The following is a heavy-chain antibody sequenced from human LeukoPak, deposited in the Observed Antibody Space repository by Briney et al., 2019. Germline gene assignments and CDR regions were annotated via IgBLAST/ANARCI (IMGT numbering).Heavy chain of an antibody. D-gene: IGHD2-2*01. CDR2: INSDGSST. V-gene: IGHV3-74*01. J-gene: IGHJ4*02. CDR1: GFTFSSYW. Sequence: GGSLRLSCAASGFTFSSYWMHWVRQAPGKGLAWVSRINSDGSSTSYADSVKGRFTISRDNAKNTLYLQMNSLRAEDTAVYYCARGLIVPAGDFDYWGQGTLVTVSS. CDR3: ARGLIVPAGDFDY.